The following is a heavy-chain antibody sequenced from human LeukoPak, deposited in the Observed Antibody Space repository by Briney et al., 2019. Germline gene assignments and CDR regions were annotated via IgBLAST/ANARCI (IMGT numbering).Heavy chain of an antibody. CDR2: IYTSGST. V-gene: IGHV4-61*02. Sequence: SQTLSLTCTVSGGSISSCSYHWSWIPQPAGKGLEWIGRIYTSGSTNYNPSLKSRVTISVDTSKNQFSLKLSSVTAADTAVYYCARASAVVAAYFSGYYYYMDVWGKGTTVTVSS. D-gene: IGHD2-15*01. CDR1: GGSISSCSYH. CDR3: ARASAVVAAYFSGYYYYMDV. J-gene: IGHJ6*03.